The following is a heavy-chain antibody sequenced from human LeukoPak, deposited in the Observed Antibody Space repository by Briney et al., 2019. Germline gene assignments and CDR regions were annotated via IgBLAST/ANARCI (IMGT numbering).Heavy chain of an antibody. CDR3: AKGRGLHCGVDCYSDC. CDR2: ICDGGGST. CDR1: GFTFSGYA. D-gene: IGHD2-21*02. Sequence: GGSLRLSCAASGFTFSGYAMNWVRQAPGKGLEWVSTICDGGGSTYYTDSVKGRFTISRDNSKNTLYLQMSSLRAEDTAVYYCAKGRGLHCGVDCYSDCWGQGTLVTVSS. V-gene: IGHV3-23*01. J-gene: IGHJ4*02.